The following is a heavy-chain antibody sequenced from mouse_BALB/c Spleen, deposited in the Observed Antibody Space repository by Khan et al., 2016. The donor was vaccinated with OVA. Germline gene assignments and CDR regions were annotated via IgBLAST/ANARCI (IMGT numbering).Heavy chain of an antibody. Sequence: VELVESGPGLVQPSQSLSITCTVSGFSLTNYGVHWVRQSPGKGLEWLGMIWSGGSTDYNATFISRLSISKDNSKSQVFFKMNSLEGNDTAIYYCARNRNGYFDYWGQGTTLTVSS. CDR2: IWSGGST. D-gene: IGHD1-1*02. CDR1: GFSLTNYG. CDR3: ARNRNGYFDY. J-gene: IGHJ2*01. V-gene: IGHV2-2*02.